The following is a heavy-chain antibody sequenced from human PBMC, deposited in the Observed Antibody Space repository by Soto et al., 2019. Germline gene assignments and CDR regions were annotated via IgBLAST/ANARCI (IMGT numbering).Heavy chain of an antibody. J-gene: IGHJ6*02. Sequence: QLQLQESGSGLVKPSQTLSLTCTVSGGSISSGGYSWTWIRQSPGKGLEWIGYTYQSGSAYYNPSLKSRVTISVDRSKNQFSLNLTSVTAADTPVYYCARDYYGMDVWGQGTTVTVSS. CDR2: TYQSGSA. CDR1: GGSISSGGYS. CDR3: ARDYYGMDV. V-gene: IGHV4-30-2*06.